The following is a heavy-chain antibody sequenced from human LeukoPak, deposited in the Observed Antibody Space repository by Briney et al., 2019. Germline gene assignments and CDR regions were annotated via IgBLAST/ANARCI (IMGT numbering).Heavy chain of an antibody. D-gene: IGHD3-10*01. CDR1: GFTFSNYE. Sequence: GGSLRLSCATSGFTFSNYEVSWVRQTPGKGLEWVPVIYSGDTTFYADSVRGKFTISRDNSKNTLYLQMNSLRAEDTAVYYCASILRSSSGYYFDYWGQGTLVTVSS. J-gene: IGHJ4*02. CDR2: IYSGDTT. V-gene: IGHV3-66*01. CDR3: ASILRSSSGYYFDY.